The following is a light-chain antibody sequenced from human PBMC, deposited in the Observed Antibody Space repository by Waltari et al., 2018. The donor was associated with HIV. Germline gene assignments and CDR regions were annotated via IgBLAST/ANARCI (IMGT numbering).Light chain of an antibody. J-gene: IGLJ2*01. CDR3: SSFANRDGFYVL. CDR1: NTDTGTSDY. V-gene: IGLV2-8*01. CDR2: EVP. Sequence: QSALPQPPSASGSPGQSVTLSCTGTNTDTGTSDYVSCYQQHPGKAPKLVISEVPKRPSGVSDRFSGSKSGNTAFLTVSGLQAEDEADYYCSSFANRDGFYVLFGGGTRLTVL.